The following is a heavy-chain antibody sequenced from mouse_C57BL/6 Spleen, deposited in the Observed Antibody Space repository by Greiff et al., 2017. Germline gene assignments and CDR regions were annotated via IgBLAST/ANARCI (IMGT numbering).Heavy chain of an antibody. V-gene: IGHV7-3*01. D-gene: IGHD1-1*01. CDR1: GFTFTDYY. Sequence: EVHLVESGGGLVQPGGSLSLSCAASGFTFTDYYMSWVRQPPGKALEWLGFIRNKANGYTTEYSASVKGRFTISRDNSQSILYLQMNALRAEDSATYYCARSYYGSSWGYFDYWGQGTTLTVSS. CDR2: IRNKANGYTT. CDR3: ARSYYGSSWGYFDY. J-gene: IGHJ2*01.